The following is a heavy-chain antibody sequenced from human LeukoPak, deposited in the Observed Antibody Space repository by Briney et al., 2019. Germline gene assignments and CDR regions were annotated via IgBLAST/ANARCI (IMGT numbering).Heavy chain of an antibody. D-gene: IGHD5-12*01. CDR1: GFTFSNAW. V-gene: IGHV3-15*01. Sequence: PGGSLRLSCAASGFTFSNAWMSWVRQAPGKGLEWVGRIKSKTDGGTTDYAAPVKGRFTISRDDSKNTLYLQMNSLKTEDTAVYYCTTTGGYSGYDWVDYWGQGTLATVSS. CDR2: IKSKTDGGTT. J-gene: IGHJ4*02. CDR3: TTTGGYSGYDWVDY.